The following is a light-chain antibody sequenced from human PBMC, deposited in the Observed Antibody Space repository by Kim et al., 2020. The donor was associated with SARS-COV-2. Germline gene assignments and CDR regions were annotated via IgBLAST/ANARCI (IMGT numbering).Light chain of an antibody. Sequence: QSVLTQPPSASGTPGQRVTISCSGSSSNIGSNYVYWYQQLPGTAPKLLIYRNNQRPSGVPDRFSGSMSGTSASLAISGLRSEDEADYYCAAWDDSLSGHVVFGGGTQLTVL. J-gene: IGLJ2*01. CDR2: RNN. V-gene: IGLV1-47*01. CDR1: SSNIGSNY. CDR3: AAWDDSLSGHVV.